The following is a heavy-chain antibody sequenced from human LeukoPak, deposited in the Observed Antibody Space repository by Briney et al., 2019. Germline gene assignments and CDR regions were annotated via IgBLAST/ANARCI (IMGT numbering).Heavy chain of an antibody. Sequence: ASVKVSCKASGYTFTAYFMHWVRQAPGQGREWMGWINPNGGGTNYAQRFQDRVTMTRDTSISTAYIELSGLTSDGTAVYYCARGGDGTRSMNYWGQGNLVTV. CDR3: ARGGDGTRSMNY. V-gene: IGHV1-2*02. D-gene: IGHD1-26*01. CDR1: GYTFTAYF. CDR2: INPNGGGT. J-gene: IGHJ4*02.